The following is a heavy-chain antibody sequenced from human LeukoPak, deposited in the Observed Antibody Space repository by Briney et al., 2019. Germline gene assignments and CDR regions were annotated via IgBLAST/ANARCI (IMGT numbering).Heavy chain of an antibody. J-gene: IGHJ4*02. Sequence: GSLRLSCAASGFPFSSYWMSWVRQAPGKGLEWIGEINHSGSTNYNPSLKSRVTISVDTSKNQFSLKLSSVTAADTAVYYCARSGSYYPHDYWGQGTLVTVAS. CDR1: GFPFSSYW. CDR2: INHSGST. CDR3: ARSGSYYPHDY. D-gene: IGHD1-26*01. V-gene: IGHV4-34*01.